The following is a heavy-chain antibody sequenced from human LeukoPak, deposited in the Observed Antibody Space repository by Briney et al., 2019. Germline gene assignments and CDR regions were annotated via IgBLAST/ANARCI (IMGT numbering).Heavy chain of an antibody. CDR1: GFTVSSKY. CDR2: IYSGGST. Sequence: GGSLRLSCAASGFTVSSKYMSWVRQAPGKGLEWVSVIYSGGSTHYADSVKGRFTISRDNAKNSLYLQMNSLRAEDTAVYYCARDPATRPGSYYYYYYMDVWGKGTTVTVSS. D-gene: IGHD1-14*01. V-gene: IGHV3-66*01. CDR3: ARDPATRPGSYYYYYYMDV. J-gene: IGHJ6*03.